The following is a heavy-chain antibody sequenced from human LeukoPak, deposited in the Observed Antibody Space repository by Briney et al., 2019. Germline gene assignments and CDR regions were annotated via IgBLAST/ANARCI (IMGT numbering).Heavy chain of an antibody. D-gene: IGHD6-19*01. V-gene: IGHV3-53*01. Sequence: PGGSLRLSCAASGFTFSSSAMNWVRQAPGKGLEWVSAIYSGGSTYYADSVKGRFTISRDNSKNTLYLQMNSLRAEDTAVYYCARVHSSGWYSGWFDPWGQGTLVTVSS. CDR3: ARVHSSGWYSGWFDP. J-gene: IGHJ5*02. CDR2: IYSGGST. CDR1: GFTFSSSA.